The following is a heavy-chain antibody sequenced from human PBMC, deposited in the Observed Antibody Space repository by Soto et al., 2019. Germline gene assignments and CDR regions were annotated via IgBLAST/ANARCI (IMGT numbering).Heavy chain of an antibody. CDR2: IFYNERT. CDR3: ARHQYGDGLDV. CDR1: GASISNSEYY. D-gene: IGHD3-10*01. V-gene: IGHV4-39*01. J-gene: IGHJ6*02. Sequence: HLQLKEPGPRLLKPSDTLSLTCTVSGASISNSEYYLGWIRQPPGKGLEWIGSIFYNERTFYNPSLESRVTMSRDTFKNQYSLHLNSGTAADTAVYLCARHQYGDGLDVWGQGTTVTV.